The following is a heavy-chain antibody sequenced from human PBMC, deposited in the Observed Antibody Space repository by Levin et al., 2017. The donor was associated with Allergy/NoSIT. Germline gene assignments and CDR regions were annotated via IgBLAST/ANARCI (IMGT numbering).Heavy chain of an antibody. CDR1: GFTFSSYW. J-gene: IGHJ4*02. CDR3: AQVIVVVAAGIYYFDY. CDR2: IKQDGSEK. Sequence: GESLKISCAASGFTFSSYWMSWVRQAPGKGLEWVANIKQDGSEKYYVDSVKGRFTISRDNAKNSLYLQMNSLRAEDTAVYYCAQVIVVVAAGIYYFDYWGQGTLVTVSS. V-gene: IGHV3-7*01. D-gene: IGHD2-15*01.